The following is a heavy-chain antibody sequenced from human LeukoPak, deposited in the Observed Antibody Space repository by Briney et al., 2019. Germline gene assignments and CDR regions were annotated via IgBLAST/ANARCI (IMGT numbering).Heavy chain of an antibody. Sequence: GRSLRLSCAASGFTFGSYGMHWVRQAAGKVRGWVAVISYDGNNKYYADSVKGRFTISRDNSKHTLYLQMNSLRAEDTAVYYCARKYYCDYWGQGTLVSVSS. CDR3: ARKYYCDY. J-gene: IGHJ4*02. V-gene: IGHV3-30*03. CDR2: ISYDGNNK. CDR1: GFTFGSYG.